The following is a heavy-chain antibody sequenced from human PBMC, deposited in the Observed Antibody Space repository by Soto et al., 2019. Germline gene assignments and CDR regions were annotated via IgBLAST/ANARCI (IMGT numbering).Heavy chain of an antibody. D-gene: IGHD2-21*02. CDR1: GFTFSSHA. CDR2: LSDSGISI. Sequence: GGSLRLSCTASGFTFSSHAMTWVRQAPGKGLEWVSGLSDSGISIYYADSVKGRFTIFRDNSKNTVYLQMNSLRAEDTAVYYCAKYRSTARDAFDTWGQGTMVTVS. J-gene: IGHJ3*02. V-gene: IGHV3-23*01. CDR3: AKYRSTARDAFDT.